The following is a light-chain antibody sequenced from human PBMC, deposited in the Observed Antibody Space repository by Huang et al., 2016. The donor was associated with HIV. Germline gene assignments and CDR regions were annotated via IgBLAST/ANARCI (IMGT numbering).Light chain of an antibody. V-gene: IGKV3-11*01. CDR3: QQRSSGVT. CDR1: QSVGNY. J-gene: IGKJ4*01. CDR2: DTS. Sequence: IVLTQSPATLSWYPGERVTLSCRASQSVGNYIAWYQQNPGQSPKLLIYDTSNRATGTPFRFSGSGSGTDFTLTISSLESEDFAVYYCQQRSSGVTFGGGTKVQVK.